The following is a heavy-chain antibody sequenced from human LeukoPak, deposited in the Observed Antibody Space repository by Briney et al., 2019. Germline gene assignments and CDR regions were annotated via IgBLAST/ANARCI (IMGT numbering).Heavy chain of an antibody. D-gene: IGHD3-22*01. CDR3: ARRAIYDNSGSYSDAFDF. CDR2: IRPTGVST. V-gene: IGHV1-46*01. Sequence: ASVKVSCKASGYTFTSFNVNWVRQAPGQGLECMGVIRPTGVSTDYAQNFQGRVTMTSDTSTRTVYMELSSLRSEDTAVYYCARRAIYDNSGSYSDAFDFWGQGTLVTVSS. CDR1: GYTFTSFN. J-gene: IGHJ3*01.